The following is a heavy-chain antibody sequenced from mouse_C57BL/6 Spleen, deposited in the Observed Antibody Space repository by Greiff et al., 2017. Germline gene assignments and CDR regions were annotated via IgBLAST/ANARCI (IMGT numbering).Heavy chain of an antibody. D-gene: IGHD2-1*01. V-gene: IGHV1-82*01. CDR3: AREYGNH. CDR2: IYPGDGDT. CDR1: GYAFSSSW. Sequence: VKLMESGPELVKPGASVKISCKASGYAFSSSWMNWVKQRPGKGLEWIGRIYPGDGDTNYNGKFKGKATLTADKSSSTAYMQLSSLTSEDSAVYFCAREYGNHWGQGTTLTVSS. J-gene: IGHJ2*01.